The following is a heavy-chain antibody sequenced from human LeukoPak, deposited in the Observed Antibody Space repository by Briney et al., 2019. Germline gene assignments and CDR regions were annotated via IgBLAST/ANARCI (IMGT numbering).Heavy chain of an antibody. Sequence: PGGSLRLSCAASGFTFSSYWMSWVRQAPGKGLEWVATIKQDGSEKYYVDSVKGRFTISRDNAKNSLYLQMNSLRAEDTAVYYCARETREYSSGWYYYYYYMDVWGKGTTVTVSS. D-gene: IGHD6-19*01. V-gene: IGHV3-7*01. CDR1: GFTFSSYW. J-gene: IGHJ6*03. CDR2: IKQDGSEK. CDR3: ARETREYSSGWYYYYYYMDV.